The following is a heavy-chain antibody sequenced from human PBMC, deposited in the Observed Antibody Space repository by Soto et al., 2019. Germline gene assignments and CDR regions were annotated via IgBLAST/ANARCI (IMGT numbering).Heavy chain of an antibody. CDR3: TTGRGSEDAFDI. V-gene: IGHV3-15*01. CDR1: GFTFSNAW. Sequence: GGSLRLPCAASGFTFSNAWMSWVRQAPGKGLEWVGRIKSKTDGGTTDYAAPVKGRFTISRDDSKNTLYLQMNSLKTEDTAVYYCTTGRGSEDAFDIWGQGTMVTVSS. J-gene: IGHJ3*02. D-gene: IGHD3-10*01. CDR2: IKSKTDGGTT.